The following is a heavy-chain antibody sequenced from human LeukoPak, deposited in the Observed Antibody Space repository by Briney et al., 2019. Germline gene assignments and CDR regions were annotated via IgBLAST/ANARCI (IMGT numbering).Heavy chain of an antibody. CDR3: ARDGYYDSSGYNRDAFDI. J-gene: IGHJ3*02. V-gene: IGHV4-59*01. Sequence: SETLSLTCAVYGGSFSGYYWSWIRQPPGKGLESIGYIYYSGSTNYNPSLKSRVTISVDTSKSQVSLKLSSVTAADTAVYYCARDGYYDSSGYNRDAFDIWGQGTMVTASS. CDR2: IYYSGST. CDR1: GGSFSGYY. D-gene: IGHD3-22*01.